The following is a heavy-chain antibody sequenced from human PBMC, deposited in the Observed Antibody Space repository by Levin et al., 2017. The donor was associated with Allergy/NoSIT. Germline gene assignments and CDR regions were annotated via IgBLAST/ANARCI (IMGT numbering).Heavy chain of an antibody. D-gene: IGHD2-8*01. CDR2: IYYGGST. Sequence: SETLSLTCTVSGGSITSSNYYWGWIRQPPGKGLEWIGSIYYGGSTYYNPSFKSRVTISVDTSKNQFSLKLSSVTAADTAVYYAVCYPYYDYYMDVWGKGTTVAVSS. CDR1: GGSITSSNYY. V-gene: IGHV4-39*01. J-gene: IGHJ6*03. CDR3: VCYPYYDYYMDV.